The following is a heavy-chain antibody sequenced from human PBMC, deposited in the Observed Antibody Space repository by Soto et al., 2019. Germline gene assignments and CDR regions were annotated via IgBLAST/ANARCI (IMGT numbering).Heavy chain of an antibody. Sequence: PSETLSLTCAVSGGSIGSSSYYWGWIRQAPGKGLEWIGSVYYSGNTLYNPSLQTRVTISLDKSKSQFSLKLNSVTAADSAVYFCARLEGLATISYYFDFWGPGALVTVSS. V-gene: IGHV4-39*01. J-gene: IGHJ4*02. CDR3: ARLEGLATISYYFDF. D-gene: IGHD3-9*01. CDR1: GGSIGSSSYY. CDR2: VYYSGNT.